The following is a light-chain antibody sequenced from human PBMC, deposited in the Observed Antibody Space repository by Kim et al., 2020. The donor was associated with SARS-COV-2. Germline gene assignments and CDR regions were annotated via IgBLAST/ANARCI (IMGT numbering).Light chain of an antibody. CDR2: YDS. V-gene: IGLV3-21*04. Sequence: SYELTQPPSVSVAPGKTARITCGGSNIGSKGVHWYQQKPGQAPVLVIYYDSDRPSGIPERFSGSNSGNTATLTISRVEAGDEADYYCQVWDSSSDHWVFGGGTQLTV. CDR3: QVWDSSSDHWV. J-gene: IGLJ3*02. CDR1: NIGSKG.